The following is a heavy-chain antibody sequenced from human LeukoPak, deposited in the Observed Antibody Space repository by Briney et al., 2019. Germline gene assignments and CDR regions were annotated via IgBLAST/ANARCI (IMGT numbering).Heavy chain of an antibody. V-gene: IGHV4-39*07. Sequence: SETLSLTCSVSGGSISSSIYYWGWIRQPPGKGLEWIGSIYYSGSAYYNPSLKSRVTISVDTSKNQFSLKLSSVTAADTAVYYCATSPGGVNNWFDPWGQGTLVTVCS. CDR2: IYYSGSA. CDR1: GGSISSSIYY. CDR3: ATSPGGVNNWFDP. D-gene: IGHD2-8*01. J-gene: IGHJ5*02.